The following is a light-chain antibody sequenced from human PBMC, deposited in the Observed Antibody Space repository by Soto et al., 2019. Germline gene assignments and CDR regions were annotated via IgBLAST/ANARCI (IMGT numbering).Light chain of an antibody. CDR1: QSVSSRY. Sequence: EILFPQSPGNRCLYPGERATLSCRASQSVSSRYLAWYQRKPGQAPRILICGASSRDTGIPDRFSGSGSGTDFTLTISRLEPEDVSVDYCQQYGSSLWTFGQGTKVDIK. CDR3: QQYGSSLWT. V-gene: IGKV3-20*01. CDR2: GAS. J-gene: IGKJ1*01.